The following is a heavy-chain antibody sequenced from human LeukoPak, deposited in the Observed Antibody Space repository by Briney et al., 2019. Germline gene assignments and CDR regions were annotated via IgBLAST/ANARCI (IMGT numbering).Heavy chain of an antibody. D-gene: IGHD2-15*01. Sequence: GSLRLSCAASGLTFSKSALTWVRQAPGKGLEWVSTITDVGDIFYTYSVRGHFTISRDNSKNTVYMQMDGLRAEDTAVYYCTRDRGGSPTDVFDYWGQGTLVTVSS. V-gene: IGHV3-23*01. CDR3: TRDRGGSPTDVFDY. CDR2: ITDVGDI. J-gene: IGHJ4*02. CDR1: GLTFSKSA.